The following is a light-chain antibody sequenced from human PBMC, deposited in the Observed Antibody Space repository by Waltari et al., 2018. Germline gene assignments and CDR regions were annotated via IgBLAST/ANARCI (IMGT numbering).Light chain of an antibody. CDR1: QSLLSSNGNNY. Sequence: DIVMTKSPLPLPVTPGEPASISCRSSQSLLSSNGNNYLDWYLQKPGQSPQLLIYLGSNRASGVPDRFSGSGSGTDFTLKISRVEAEDVGVYYCAQVLHTPLTFGGGTKVEIK. CDR3: AQVLHTPLT. J-gene: IGKJ4*01. CDR2: LGS. V-gene: IGKV2-28*01.